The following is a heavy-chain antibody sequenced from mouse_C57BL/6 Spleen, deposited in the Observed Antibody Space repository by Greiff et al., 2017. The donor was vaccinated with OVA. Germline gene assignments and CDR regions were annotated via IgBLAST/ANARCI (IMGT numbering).Heavy chain of an antibody. CDR1: GFNIKNTY. D-gene: IGHD1-1*01. CDR3: AVITTVVEGYFDV. V-gene: IGHV14-3*01. CDR2: IDPANGNT. Sequence: EVQLQQSVAELVRPGASVKLSCTASGFNIKNTYMHWVKQRPEQGLEWIGRIDPANGNTKYAPKFQGKATITADTSSNTAYLQLSSLPSEDTAIYYCAVITTVVEGYFDVWGTGTTVTVSS. J-gene: IGHJ1*03.